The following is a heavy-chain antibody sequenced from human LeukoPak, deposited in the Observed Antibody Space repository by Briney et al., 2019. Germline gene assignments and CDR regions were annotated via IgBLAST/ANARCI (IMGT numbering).Heavy chain of an antibody. D-gene: IGHD1-26*01. CDR2: ISSSSSYI. CDR1: GFTFSSYS. CDR3: ARGEWELLGFDY. Sequence: PGGSLRLSCAAPGFTFSSYSMNWVRQAPGKGLEWVSSISSSSSYIYYADSVKGRFTISRDNAKNSLYLQMNSLRAEDTAVHYCARGEWELLGFDYWGQGTLVTVSS. V-gene: IGHV3-21*01. J-gene: IGHJ4*02.